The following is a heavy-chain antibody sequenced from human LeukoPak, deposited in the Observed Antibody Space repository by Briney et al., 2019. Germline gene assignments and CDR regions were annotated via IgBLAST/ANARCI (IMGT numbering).Heavy chain of an antibody. D-gene: IGHD3-3*01. CDR2: IYPGDSDT. V-gene: IGHV5-51*01. Sequence: GESLKISCKGSGYSFTSYWIGWVRQMPGKGLEWMGIIYPGDSDTRYSPSFQGQVTISADKSISTAYLQWSSLKASDTAMYYCARQSPHVDYDFWSGYYKPVGYYYYMDVWGKGTTVTVSS. CDR3: ARQSPHVDYDFWSGYYKPVGYYYYMDV. J-gene: IGHJ6*03. CDR1: GYSFTSYW.